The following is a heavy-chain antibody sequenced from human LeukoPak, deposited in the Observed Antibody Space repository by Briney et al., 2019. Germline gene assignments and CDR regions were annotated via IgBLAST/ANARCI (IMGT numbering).Heavy chain of an antibody. CDR1: GYTFTGYY. D-gene: IGHD3-10*01. J-gene: IGHJ4*02. V-gene: IGHV1-2*06. CDR2: INPNSGGT. CDR3: ARDLRFGGAY. Sequence: ASVKVSCKASGYTFTGYYMHWMPQAPGQGLEWMGRINPNSGGTNYAQKFQGRVTMTRDTSISTAYMELSRLGSDDTAVYYCARDLRFGGAYWGQGTLVTVSS.